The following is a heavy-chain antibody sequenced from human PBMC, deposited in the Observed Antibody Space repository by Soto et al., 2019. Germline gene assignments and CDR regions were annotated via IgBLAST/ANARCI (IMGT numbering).Heavy chain of an antibody. J-gene: IGHJ6*02. CDR1: GFTFSTYS. CDR2: ISDSSSYI. Sequence: PGGSLRLSWAASGFTFSTYSMNWVRQAPGKGLEWVSSISDSSSYIYYADSVKGRFTISRDNAKNSLYLQMNSLRAEDTAVYYCARYDSSGYYWPYYYYGMDVWGQGTTVTVSS. D-gene: IGHD3-22*01. V-gene: IGHV3-21*01. CDR3: ARYDSSGYYWPYYYYGMDV.